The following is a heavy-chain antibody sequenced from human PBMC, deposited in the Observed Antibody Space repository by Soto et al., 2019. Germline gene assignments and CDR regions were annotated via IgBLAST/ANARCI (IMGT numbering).Heavy chain of an antibody. V-gene: IGHV3-23*01. J-gene: IGHJ5*02. Sequence: GGSLRLSCAGSGFTLSDYAMAWVRQAPGKGLEWVSGISDSGITTYYPDSVKGRFTISRDNSNSTLYLQMRSLRAADTAVYYCAKDARRSGIVGQWVAWGQGTLVTVSS. CDR2: ISDSGITT. CDR3: AKDARRSGIVGQWVA. CDR1: GFTLSDYA. D-gene: IGHD1-26*01.